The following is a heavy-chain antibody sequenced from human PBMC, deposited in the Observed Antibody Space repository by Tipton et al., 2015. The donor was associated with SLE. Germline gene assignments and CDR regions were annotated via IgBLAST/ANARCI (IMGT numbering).Heavy chain of an antibody. D-gene: IGHD1-7*01. CDR3: ARGRAISGGITGTPTPIFDL. CDR2: IYTSGST. Sequence: TLSLTCIVSGGSISSSSYYWSWIRQPAGKGLEWIGRIYTSGSTNYNPSLKSRVTMSVDTSKNQFSLKLSSVTAADTAVYYCARGRAISGGITGTPTPIFDLWGRGTLVTVSS. J-gene: IGHJ2*01. CDR1: GGSISSSSYY. V-gene: IGHV4-61*02.